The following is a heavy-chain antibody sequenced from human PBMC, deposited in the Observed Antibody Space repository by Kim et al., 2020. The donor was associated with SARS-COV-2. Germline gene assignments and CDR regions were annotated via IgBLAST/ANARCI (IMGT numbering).Heavy chain of an antibody. D-gene: IGHD6-19*01. CDR3: ARDRPSSGWDGFDY. V-gene: IGHV7-4-1*02. CDR2: INTNSGNP. J-gene: IGHJ4*02. Sequence: ASVKVSCKASGYSFSRYAINWVRQAPGQGLEWMGSINTNSGNPTYAQGFSGRFVFSLGTSVSTAYLQISSLKAEDTAVYYCARDRPSSGWDGFDYWGQGTLLTVSS. CDR1: GYSFSRYA.